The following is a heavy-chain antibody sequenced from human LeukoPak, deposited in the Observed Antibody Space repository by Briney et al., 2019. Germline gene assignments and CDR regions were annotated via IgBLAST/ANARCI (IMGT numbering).Heavy chain of an antibody. CDR2: ISAYNGNT. V-gene: IGHV1-18*01. D-gene: IGHD1-7*01. CDR3: ARVQGNWNYPHQKYYFDY. CDR1: GYTFTSYG. Sequence: ASAKVSCKASGYTFTSYGISWVRQAPGQGLEWMGWISAYNGNTNYAQKLQGRVTMTTDTSTSTAYMELRCLRSDDTAVYYCARVQGNWNYPHQKYYFDYWGQGTLVTVSS. J-gene: IGHJ4*02.